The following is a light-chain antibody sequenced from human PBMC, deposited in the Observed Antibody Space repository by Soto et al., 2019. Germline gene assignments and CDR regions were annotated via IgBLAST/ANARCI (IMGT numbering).Light chain of an antibody. CDR3: QSYDSSLSVV. J-gene: IGLJ2*01. Sequence: QAXVTQPPSVSGAXXXRVXISXTGSSSNIGAGYDVHWYQQLPGTAPKLLIYGNSNRPSGVPDRFSGSKSGTSASLAITGLQAEDEADYYCQSYDSSLSVVFGGGTKLTVL. V-gene: IGLV1-40*01. CDR2: GNS. CDR1: SSNIGAGYD.